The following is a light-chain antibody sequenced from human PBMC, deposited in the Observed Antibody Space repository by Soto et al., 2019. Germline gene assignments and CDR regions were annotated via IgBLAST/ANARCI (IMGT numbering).Light chain of an antibody. Sequence: QSALTQPASVSGSPGQSITISCTGASSDVGGYNVVSWYQHHPGTPPKLIIYEVSHRPSGVSHRFSGSKSANTASLTISGLQVEDEADYFCGSYSSTTTREVFGTGTKVTVL. CDR3: GSYSSTTTREV. J-gene: IGLJ1*01. CDR1: SSDVGGYNV. V-gene: IGLV2-14*01. CDR2: EVS.